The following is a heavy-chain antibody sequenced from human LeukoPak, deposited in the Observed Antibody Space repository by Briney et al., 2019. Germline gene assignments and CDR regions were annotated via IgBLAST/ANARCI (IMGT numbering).Heavy chain of an antibody. Sequence: PSQTLSLTCTVSGGSISSGGYYWSWIRQHPGKGLEWIGYIYYSGSTYYNPSLKSRVTISVDTSKNQFSLKLSSVTAADTAVYYCASQIMVRGMNGNWFDPWGQGTLVTVSS. J-gene: IGHJ5*02. CDR3: ASQIMVRGMNGNWFDP. D-gene: IGHD3-10*01. CDR1: GGSISSGGYY. CDR2: IYYSGST. V-gene: IGHV4-30-4*08.